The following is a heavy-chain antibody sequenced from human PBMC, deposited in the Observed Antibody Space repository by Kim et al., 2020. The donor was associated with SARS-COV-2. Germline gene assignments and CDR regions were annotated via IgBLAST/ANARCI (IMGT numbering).Heavy chain of an antibody. D-gene: IGHD1-1*01. CDR2: VSGSGGST. Sequence: GGSLRLSCAASGFTFSSYAMSWVRQAPGKGPEWVSLVSGSGGSTYNADSVKGRFAISRDNSKKTLYLQMNSLRAEDTALYYCARGECNNWCCFDYWGQGTLVTVSS. V-gene: IGHV3-23*01. J-gene: IGHJ4*02. CDR1: GFTFSSYA. CDR3: ARGECNNWCCFDY.